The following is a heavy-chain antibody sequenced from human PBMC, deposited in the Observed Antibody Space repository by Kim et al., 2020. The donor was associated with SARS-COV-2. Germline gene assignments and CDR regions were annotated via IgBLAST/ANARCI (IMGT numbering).Heavy chain of an antibody. V-gene: IGHV4-34*01. CDR1: GGSFSGYH. CDR3: ARGRAGVVPSPILGLGPHYGYYAMDV. D-gene: IGHD3-3*01. Sequence: SETLSLTCAVFGGSFSGYHWTWIRQSPGKGLEWIGEINHSGGTNCNPSLKSRVTISLDTSKNQFSLKLGSVSAADAAVYYCARGRAGVVPSPILGLGPHYGYYAMDVWGQGNTITVSS. J-gene: IGHJ6*02. CDR2: INHSGGT.